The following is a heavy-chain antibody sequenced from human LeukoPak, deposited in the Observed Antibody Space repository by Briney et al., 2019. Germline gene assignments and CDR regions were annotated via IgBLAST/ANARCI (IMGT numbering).Heavy chain of an antibody. D-gene: IGHD5-18*01. CDR1: GFTFSSYA. J-gene: IGHJ4*02. Sequence: GGSLRLSCAASGFTFSSYAMHWVRQAPGKGLEWVAVISYDGSNKYYADSVKGRFTISRDNSKNTLYLQMNGLRAEDTAVYYCASELRGYSYGHDYWGQGTLVTVSS. CDR3: ASELRGYSYGHDY. V-gene: IGHV3-30-3*01. CDR2: ISYDGSNK.